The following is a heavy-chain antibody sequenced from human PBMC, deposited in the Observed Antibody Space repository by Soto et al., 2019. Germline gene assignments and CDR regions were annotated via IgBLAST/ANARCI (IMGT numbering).Heavy chain of an antibody. V-gene: IGHV4-59*12. J-gene: IGHJ4*02. D-gene: IGHD3-3*02. Sequence: PSETLSLTCNVSGGSIYTYYWNWIRQSPGKGLEWIGYISDGGSTNYNPSLKSRVTISVDTSKNQFSLKLSSVTAADTAVYYCARGLARYYFDYWGQGTLVTVSS. CDR2: ISDGGST. CDR1: GGSIYTYY. CDR3: ARGLARYYFDY.